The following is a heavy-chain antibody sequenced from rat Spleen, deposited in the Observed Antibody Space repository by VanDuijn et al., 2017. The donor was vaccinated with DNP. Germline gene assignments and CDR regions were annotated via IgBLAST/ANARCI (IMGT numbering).Heavy chain of an antibody. CDR3: ARSGYNTDYYHLGAY. D-gene: IGHD1-6*01. J-gene: IGHJ3*01. Sequence: EVQLQESGPGLVKPSQSLSLTCSVTGYSITSNYWGWIRKFPGNKMEWMGYISYSGSTSYNPSLKSRISITRDTSKNHIFLQLNSVTTEDTATYYCARSGYNTDYYHLGAYWGQGTLVTVSS. V-gene: IGHV3-1*01. CDR1: GYSITSNY. CDR2: ISYSGST.